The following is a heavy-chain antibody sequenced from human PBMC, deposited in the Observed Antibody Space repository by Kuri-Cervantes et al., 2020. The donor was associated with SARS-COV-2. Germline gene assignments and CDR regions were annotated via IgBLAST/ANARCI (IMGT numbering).Heavy chain of an antibody. J-gene: IGHJ4*02. CDR1: GYTFTSYG. CDR2: FDPEDGET. CDR3: ATDGY. Sequence: ASVKVSCKASGYTFTSYGISWVRQAPGQGLEWMGGFDPEDGETIYAQKFQGRVTMTEDTSTDTAYMELSSLRSEDTAVYYCATDGYWGQGTLVTVSS. V-gene: IGHV1-24*01.